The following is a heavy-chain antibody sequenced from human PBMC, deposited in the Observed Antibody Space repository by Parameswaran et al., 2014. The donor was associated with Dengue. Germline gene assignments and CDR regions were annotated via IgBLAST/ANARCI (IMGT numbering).Heavy chain of an antibody. CDR3: AKGVMVRADFQH. J-gene: IGHJ1*01. CDR2: ISGSGGST. V-gene: IGHV3-23*01. Sequence: RWIRQPPGKGLEWVSAISGSGGSTYYADSVKGRFTISRVNSQNTLYLQMNSLRAEDTAVYYCAKGVMVRADFQHWGQGTLVTVSS. D-gene: IGHD3-10*01.